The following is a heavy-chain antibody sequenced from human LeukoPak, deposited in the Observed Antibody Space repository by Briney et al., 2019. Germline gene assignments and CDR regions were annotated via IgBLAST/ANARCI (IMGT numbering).Heavy chain of an antibody. CDR3: ARDLGRYFDWLTFDY. CDR2: INAGNGNT. Sequence: GASVKVSCKASGYTFTSYAMHWVRQAPGQRLEWMGWINAGNGNTKYSQKFQGRVTITRDTSASTAYMELSSLRSEDTAVYYCARDLGRYFDWLTFDYWGQGTLVTVSS. CDR1: GYTFTSYA. V-gene: IGHV1-3*01. J-gene: IGHJ4*02. D-gene: IGHD3-9*01.